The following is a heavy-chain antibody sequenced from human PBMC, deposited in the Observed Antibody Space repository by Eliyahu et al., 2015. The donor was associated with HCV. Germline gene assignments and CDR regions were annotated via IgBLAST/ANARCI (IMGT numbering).Heavy chain of an antibody. J-gene: IGHJ4*02. CDR2: ISVTSSTI. V-gene: IGHV3-48*01. Sequence: EVQLVESGGHLVQPGGSLRLSXAVFSGYSMNWXRQAPEKGLEWISYISVTSSTIYYADSVKGRFTISRDNAKNSLYLQMNSLRAEDTAVYYCARQNRNDEKPGVAGWPLDYWRQGSLVTVSS. D-gene: IGHD6-19*01. CDR3: ARQNRNDEKPGVAGWPLDY. CDR1: SGYS.